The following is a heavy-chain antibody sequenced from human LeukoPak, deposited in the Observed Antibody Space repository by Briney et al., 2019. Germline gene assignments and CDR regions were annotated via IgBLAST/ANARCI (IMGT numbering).Heavy chain of an antibody. CDR2: IYYSGST. CDR1: GGSISSYY. Sequence: PSETLSLTCTVSGGSISSYYWSWIRQPPGKGLEWIGHIYYSGSTNYNPSLKSRVTISVDTSKNQFSLKLSSVTAADTAVYYCARGGSYYYGMDVWGQGTTVTVSS. V-gene: IGHV4-59*01. D-gene: IGHD1-1*01. J-gene: IGHJ6*02. CDR3: ARGGSYYYGMDV.